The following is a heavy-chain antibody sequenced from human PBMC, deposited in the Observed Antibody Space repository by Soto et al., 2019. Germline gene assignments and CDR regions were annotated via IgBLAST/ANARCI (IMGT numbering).Heavy chain of an antibody. CDR1: GYPFTSYG. Sequence: QVQLVQSGAEVKKPGASVKVSCKASGYPFTSYGISWVRQAPGQGLEWMGWISAYNGNTNYAQKLRGRVTMTTDTSTRTAYMERRSLSSDDAAVYYWAGYIWATITRGGFDYWGQGTLVTVSS. CDR3: AGYIWATITRGGFDY. J-gene: IGHJ4*02. D-gene: IGHD5-12*01. CDR2: ISAYNGNT. V-gene: IGHV1-18*01.